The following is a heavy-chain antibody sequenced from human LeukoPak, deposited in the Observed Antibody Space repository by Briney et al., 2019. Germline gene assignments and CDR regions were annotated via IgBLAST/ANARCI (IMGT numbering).Heavy chain of an antibody. CDR2: INTNTGNP. CDR1: GYTFTGYY. V-gene: IGHV7-4-1*02. D-gene: IGHD3-9*01. J-gene: IGHJ3*02. Sequence: ASVKVSCKASGYTFTGYYMHWVRQAPGQGLEWMGWINTNTGNPTYAQGFTGRFVFSLDTSVSTAYLQISSLKAEDTAVYYCAREGYDILTGWDAFDIWGQGTMVTVSS. CDR3: AREGYDILTGWDAFDI.